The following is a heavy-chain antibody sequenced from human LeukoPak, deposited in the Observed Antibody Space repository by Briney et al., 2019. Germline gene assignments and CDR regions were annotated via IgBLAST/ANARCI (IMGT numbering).Heavy chain of an antibody. CDR2: INHSGST. Sequence: SETLSLTCTVSGGSISSSSYYWGWIRQPPGKGLEWIGEINHSGSTNYNPSLKSRVTISVDTSKNQFSLKLSSVTAADTAVYYCARGTWPAYYYYYMDVWGKGTTVTISS. J-gene: IGHJ6*03. V-gene: IGHV4-39*07. CDR1: GGSISSSSYY. CDR3: ARGTWPAYYYYYMDV. D-gene: IGHD1-1*01.